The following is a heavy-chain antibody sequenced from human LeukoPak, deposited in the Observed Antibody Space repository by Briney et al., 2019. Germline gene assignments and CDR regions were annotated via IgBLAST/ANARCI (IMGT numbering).Heavy chain of an antibody. Sequence: PGGSLRLSCAASGFTFSSYGMHWVRQAPGKGLEWVAVISYDGSNKYYADSVKGRFTISRDDSKNTLYLQMNSLRAEDTAVYYCAKRGHYDYVWGSSRHYYFDYWGQGTLVTVSS. V-gene: IGHV3-30*18. CDR1: GFTFSSYG. CDR2: ISYDGSNK. J-gene: IGHJ4*02. D-gene: IGHD3-16*02. CDR3: AKRGHYDYVWGSSRHYYFDY.